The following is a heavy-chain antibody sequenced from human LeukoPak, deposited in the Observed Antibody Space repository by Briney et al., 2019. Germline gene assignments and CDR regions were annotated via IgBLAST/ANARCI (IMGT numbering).Heavy chain of an antibody. CDR2: LYSGGMT. CDR3: ARMFGGNYYGYYFDY. J-gene: IGHJ4*02. CDR1: GFTVNNYY. D-gene: IGHD1-26*01. Sequence: RGSLRLSCAASGFTVNNYYMTWVRQAPGKGLECVSILYSGGMTYYADSVKGRFTISTDTSKNTVNLQMNSLRAEDTAIYYCARMFGGNYYGYYFDYWGQGSMLTVSS. V-gene: IGHV3-53*01.